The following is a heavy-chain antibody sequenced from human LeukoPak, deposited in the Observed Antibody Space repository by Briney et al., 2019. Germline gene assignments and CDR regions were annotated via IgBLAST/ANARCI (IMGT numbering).Heavy chain of an antibody. D-gene: IGHD3-10*01. Sequence: ASVKVSCKASGYLSTRYGFIWVRQAPGHGLQWMGWISGSTGKTNYAQIVQGRVSMTTDTSTNTAYMELRSLTVDDTAVYYCARAGRGTYYYFDVWGQGTLVTVSS. J-gene: IGHJ4*02. V-gene: IGHV1-18*01. CDR2: ISGSTGKT. CDR3: ARAGRGTYYYFDV. CDR1: GYLSTRYG.